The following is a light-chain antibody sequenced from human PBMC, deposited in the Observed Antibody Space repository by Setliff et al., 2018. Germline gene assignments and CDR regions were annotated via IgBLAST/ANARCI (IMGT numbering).Light chain of an antibody. CDR2: AVS. Sequence: QSALTQPASVSGSPGQSITISCSGTSSDVGSYDLVSWYQQHPGKAPKLIIYAVSXRPSGVSNRFSGSKSGNTASLTISGLQTEDEADYYCNAYTSGSTYVFGTGTKVTVL. J-gene: IGLJ1*01. CDR1: SSDVGSYDL. V-gene: IGLV2-14*03. CDR3: NAYTSGSTYV.